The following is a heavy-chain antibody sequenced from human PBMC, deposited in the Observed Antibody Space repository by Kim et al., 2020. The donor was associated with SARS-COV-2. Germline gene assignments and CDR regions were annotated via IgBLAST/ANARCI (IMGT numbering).Heavy chain of an antibody. J-gene: IGHJ3*02. CDR3: ARHQGGGWVDAFDI. Sequence: SPSVQGHVTISADKSISTAYLQWSTLKASDTAMYYCARHQGGGWVDAFDIWGQGTMVTVSS. V-gene: IGHV5-10-1*01. D-gene: IGHD6-19*01.